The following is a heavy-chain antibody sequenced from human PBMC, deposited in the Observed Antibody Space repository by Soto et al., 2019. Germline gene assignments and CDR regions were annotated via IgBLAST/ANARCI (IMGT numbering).Heavy chain of an antibody. D-gene: IGHD1-26*01. CDR1: GYTFTSYA. CDR2: INAGNGNT. CDR3: ARVGANHPRGFDY. Sequence: GASVKVSCKASGYTFTSYAMHWVRQAPGQRLEWVGWINAGNGNTKYSQKFQGRVTITRDTSASTAYMELSSLRSEDTAVYYCARVGANHPRGFDYWGQGTLVTVSS. J-gene: IGHJ4*02. V-gene: IGHV1-3*01.